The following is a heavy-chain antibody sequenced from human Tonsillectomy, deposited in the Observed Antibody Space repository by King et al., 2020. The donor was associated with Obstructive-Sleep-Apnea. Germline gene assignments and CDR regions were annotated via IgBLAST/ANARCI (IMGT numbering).Heavy chain of an antibody. CDR3: AKARVGYCSSTSCYAAEYFQH. D-gene: IGHD2-2*01. J-gene: IGHJ1*01. V-gene: IGHV3-30*18. CDR1: GFTFSNYG. CDR2: ISYDGSNK. Sequence: VQLVESGGGVVQPGRSLRLSCAASGFTFSNYGMHWVRQAPGKGLEWVALISYDGSNKYYADSVKGRFTISRDNSKNTLYLQMNSLRAEDTAVYYCAKARVGYCSSTSCYAAEYFQHWGQGNLVTVSS.